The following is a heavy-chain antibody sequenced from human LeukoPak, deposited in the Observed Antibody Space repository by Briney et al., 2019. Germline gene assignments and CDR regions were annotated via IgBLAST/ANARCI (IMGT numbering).Heavy chain of an antibody. CDR1: GFTFSSYS. D-gene: IGHD3-3*01. J-gene: IGHJ4*02. CDR2: ISDIGGSSGST. V-gene: IGHV3-23*01. Sequence: GGSLRLSCAASGFTFSSYSMNWVRQAPGKGLEWVSGISDIGGSSGSTYYADSVKGRFTISRDNSKNTLYLQMNSLRAEDTAVYYCAKDAYDFWSGPDYWGQGTLVTVSS. CDR3: AKDAYDFWSGPDY.